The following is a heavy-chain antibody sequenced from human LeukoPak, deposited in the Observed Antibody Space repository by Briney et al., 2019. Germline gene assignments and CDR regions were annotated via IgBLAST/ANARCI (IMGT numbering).Heavy chain of an antibody. CDR1: GYTFTSYY. V-gene: IGHV1-46*01. CDR3: ATQGEVGATDGAFDI. Sequence: GASVKVSCKASGYTFTSYYMHWVRQAPGQGLEWMGIINPSGGSTSYAQKFQGRVTMTRDRSMSTAYMELSSLRSEDTAMYYCATQGEVGATDGAFDIWGQGTMVTVSS. D-gene: IGHD1-26*01. CDR2: INPSGGST. J-gene: IGHJ3*02.